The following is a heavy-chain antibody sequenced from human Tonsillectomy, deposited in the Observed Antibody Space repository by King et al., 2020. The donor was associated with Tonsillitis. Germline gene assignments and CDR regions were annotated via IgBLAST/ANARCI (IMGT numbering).Heavy chain of an antibody. Sequence: QLVQSGAEVRHPGESLKISCKGSGYIFTSYWIGWVRQMPGKGLEWMGIIYPGDSDTRFSPSFQAHVTISADKSITTAYLQWSSLKASDTAMYYCARTLSMGAFDIWGQGTMVTVSS. CDR1: GYIFTSYW. V-gene: IGHV5-51*03. J-gene: IGHJ3*02. CDR2: IYPGDSDT. D-gene: IGHD2-8*01. CDR3: ARTLSMGAFDI.